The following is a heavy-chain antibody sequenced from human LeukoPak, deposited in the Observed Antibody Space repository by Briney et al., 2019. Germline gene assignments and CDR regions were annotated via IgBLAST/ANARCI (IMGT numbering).Heavy chain of an antibody. CDR1: GDSVRTNNYY. V-gene: IGHV4-39*07. CDR2: INHSGST. J-gene: IGHJ2*01. CDR3: AREMVRGVIIRRWYFDL. D-gene: IGHD3-10*01. Sequence: SETLSLTCTVSGDSVRTNNYYWSWIRQPPGKGLEWIGEINHSGSTNYNPSLKSRVTISVDTSKNQFSLKLSSVTAADTAVYYCAREMVRGVIIRRWYFDLWGRGTLVTVSS.